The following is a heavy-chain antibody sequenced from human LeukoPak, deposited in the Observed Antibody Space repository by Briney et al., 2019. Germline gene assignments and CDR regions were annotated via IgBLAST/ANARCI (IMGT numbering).Heavy chain of an antibody. J-gene: IGHJ4*02. V-gene: IGHV5-51*01. D-gene: IGHD6-19*01. CDR1: GYSFTSYW. CDR3: AWGYSSGWYGY. CDR2: TYPADYDT. Sequence: GESLKISCKGSGYSFTSYWIGLVRQMPGKGPELKRITYPADYDTRYSPSFQGQVTISADKSISTAYLQWSSLKASDTAMYYCAWGYSSGWYGYWGQGTLVTVSS.